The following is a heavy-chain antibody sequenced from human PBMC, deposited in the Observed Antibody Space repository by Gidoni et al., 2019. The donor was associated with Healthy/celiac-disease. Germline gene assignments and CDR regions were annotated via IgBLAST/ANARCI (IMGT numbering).Heavy chain of an antibody. CDR1: GFPFSSYA. J-gene: IGHJ3*02. D-gene: IGHD3-22*01. V-gene: IGHV3-23*01. CDR2: ISGSGVST. CDR3: AKDQSRITMIDYAFDI. Sequence: EVQLLESGGGLVQPGGSLRLSCAASGFPFSSYAMSLVRQAPGKGLEWVSAISGSGVSTYYADSVKGRFTISRDNSKNTLYLQMNSLRAEDTAVYYCAKDQSRITMIDYAFDIWGQGTMVTVSS.